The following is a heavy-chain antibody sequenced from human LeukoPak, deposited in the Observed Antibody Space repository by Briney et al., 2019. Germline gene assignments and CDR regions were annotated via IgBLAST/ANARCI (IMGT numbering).Heavy chain of an antibody. J-gene: IGHJ4*02. Sequence: GGSLRLSCTGSGFTFAKVAMTWVRQAPGKGLEWVGFARSQSYGGATDYAASVRGRFTISRDNSKSIAYLQMNSLTTEDTAVYYCARDSPSFDLWGQGTLVTVSS. CDR1: GFTFAKVA. CDR3: ARDSPSFDL. CDR2: ARSQSYGGAT. V-gene: IGHV3-49*04.